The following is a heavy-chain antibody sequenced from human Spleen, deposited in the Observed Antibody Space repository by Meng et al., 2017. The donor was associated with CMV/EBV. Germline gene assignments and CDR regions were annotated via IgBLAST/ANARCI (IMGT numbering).Heavy chain of an antibody. J-gene: IGHJ6*02. CDR3: ARGLLIRVRDSSGYYYGPRYYYGMDV. V-gene: IGHV4-34*01. CDR2: INHSGST. Sequence: GSLRLSCAVYGGSFSVYYWSWIRQPPGKGLEWIGEINHSGSTNYHPSLKSRVTISVDTSKNQFSLKLSSVTAADTAVYYCARGLLIRVRDSSGYYYGPRYYYGMDVWGQGTTVTVSS. D-gene: IGHD3-22*01. CDR1: GGSFSVYY.